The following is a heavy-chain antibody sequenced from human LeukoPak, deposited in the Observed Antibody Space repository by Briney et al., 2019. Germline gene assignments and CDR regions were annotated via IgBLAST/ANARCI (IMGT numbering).Heavy chain of an antibody. D-gene: IGHD4-17*01. J-gene: IGHJ5*02. Sequence: GGSLRLSCSASGFTFSSYAMHWVRQAPGKGLEYVPAISSNGGSTYYADSVKGRFTISRDNSKNTLYLQMSSLRAEDTAVYYCARDRGYGDYPSWFDPWGQGTLVTVSS. CDR2: ISSNGGST. CDR1: GFTFSSYA. V-gene: IGHV3-64D*06. CDR3: ARDRGYGDYPSWFDP.